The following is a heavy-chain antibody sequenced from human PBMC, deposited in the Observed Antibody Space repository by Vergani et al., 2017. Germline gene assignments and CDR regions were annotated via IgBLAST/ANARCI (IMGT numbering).Heavy chain of an antibody. Sequence: QVQLQQWGAGLLKPSETLSLTCAVYGGSFSGYYWSWIRQPPGKGLEWIGEINHSGSTNYNPSLKSRVTISVDTSKNQFSLKLSSVTAADTAVYYCASDFRYYYDSSGYLYWGQGTLVTVSS. J-gene: IGHJ4*02. V-gene: IGHV4-34*01. CDR2: INHSGST. D-gene: IGHD3-22*01. CDR3: ASDFRYYYDSSGYLY. CDR1: GGSFSGYY.